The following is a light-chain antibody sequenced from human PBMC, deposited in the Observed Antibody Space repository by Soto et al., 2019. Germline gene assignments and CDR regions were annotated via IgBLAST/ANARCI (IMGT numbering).Light chain of an antibody. CDR1: QNIVNW. V-gene: IGKV1-5*03. Sequence: DIQMTQSPSTLSAPVGDRVTITCRARQNIVNWLAWYQQKPGKAPNLLIYKTSTLQRGAPSRFSGSGSGTEFTLTISSLQPDDFATYYCQQYDSNPMYTFGPGTK. J-gene: IGKJ2*01. CDR2: KTS. CDR3: QQYDSNPMYT.